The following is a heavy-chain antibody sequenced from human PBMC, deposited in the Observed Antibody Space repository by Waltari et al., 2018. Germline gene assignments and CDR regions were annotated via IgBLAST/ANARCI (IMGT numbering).Heavy chain of an antibody. CDR2: ISPYKYGK. D-gene: IGHD6-19*01. J-gene: IGHJ6*03. V-gene: IGHV1-18*01. CDR3: ARDYWTTGSGRHLSFMDV. Sequence: QVQLLQSGSDLKKPGASVKVSCRASGYNFGVYGISWVRQAPGQGLEWMGWISPYKYGKRTAQKLQVRPTMTTDTATRTSYMQLRNLRSDETAVYYCARDYWTTGSGRHLSFMDVWGKGTTVIISS. CDR1: GYNFGVYG.